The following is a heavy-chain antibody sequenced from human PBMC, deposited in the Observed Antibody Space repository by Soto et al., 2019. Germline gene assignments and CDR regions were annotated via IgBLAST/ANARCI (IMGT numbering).Heavy chain of an antibody. D-gene: IGHD3-22*01. Sequence: PSETLSLTCAVSGYSISSGYYWGWIRQPPGKGLEWIGSIYHSGSTYYNPSLKSRVTISVDTSKNQFSLKLSAVTAADTAVYYCASFFDDSSGYWVSYFDYWGQGTLVTVSS. CDR1: GYSISSGYY. CDR2: IYHSGST. CDR3: ASFFDDSSGYWVSYFDY. J-gene: IGHJ4*02. V-gene: IGHV4-38-2*01.